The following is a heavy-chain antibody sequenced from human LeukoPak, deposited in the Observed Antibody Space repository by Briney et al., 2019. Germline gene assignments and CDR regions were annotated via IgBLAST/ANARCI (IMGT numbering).Heavy chain of an antibody. D-gene: IGHD2/OR15-2a*01. CDR3: ARSNRDAFDM. J-gene: IGHJ3*02. CDR2: ISSSGTTK. CDR1: GFTFSSYE. V-gene: IGHV3-48*03. Sequence: PGGSLRLSCAASGFTFSSYEMNWVHQGPGKGLEWVSYISSSGTTKYYADSVKGRFTLSRDNAKKSLSLQMNSLRAEDTAIYYCARSNRDAFDMWGQGTVVTVSS.